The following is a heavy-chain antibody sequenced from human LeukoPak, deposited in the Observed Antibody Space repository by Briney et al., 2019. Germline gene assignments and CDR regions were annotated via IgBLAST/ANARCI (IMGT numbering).Heavy chain of an antibody. CDR2: IFSSGHT. CDR3: ARLYCSSTGCPGYFDL. D-gene: IGHD2-2*01. J-gene: IGHJ2*01. CDR1: GGSISSGGHY. V-gene: IGHV4-31*03. Sequence: SETLSLTCTVSGGSISSGGHYWSWIRQRPGKGLEWIGYIFSSGHTYYNPSLKSRLTISVDTSENQFSLKLSSVTAADTAVYFCARLYCSSTGCPGYFDLWGRGTLVTVPS.